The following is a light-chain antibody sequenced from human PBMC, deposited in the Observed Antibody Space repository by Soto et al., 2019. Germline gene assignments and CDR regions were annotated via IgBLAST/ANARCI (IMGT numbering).Light chain of an antibody. J-gene: IGKJ5*01. CDR3: MQGTHWPIT. CDR1: QSLVHSDGIAY. Sequence: VGMTPSPLSLPVNLRQPASISCRANQSLVHSDGIAYFSWFQQRPGRSPRRLIYKVSNRDSGVPARFSGSGSGTDFALKISRVEAEDVGVYYCMQGTHWPITFGQGTRLEIK. CDR2: KVS. V-gene: IGKV2-30*02.